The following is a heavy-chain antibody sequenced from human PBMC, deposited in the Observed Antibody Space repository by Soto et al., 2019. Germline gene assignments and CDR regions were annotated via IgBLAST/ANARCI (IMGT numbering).Heavy chain of an antibody. D-gene: IGHD1-26*01. CDR3: AREGGGGSYYFQH. CDR1: GFTFSSYA. J-gene: IGHJ1*01. CDR2: ISYDGSNK. Sequence: QVQLVESGGGVVQPGRSLRLSCAASGFTFSSYAMHWVRQAPGKGLEWVAVISYDGSNKYYADSVKGRFTISRDNSKNTLYLQMNSRRAEDTAVYYCAREGGGGSYYFQHWGQGTLVTVSS. V-gene: IGHV3-30-3*01.